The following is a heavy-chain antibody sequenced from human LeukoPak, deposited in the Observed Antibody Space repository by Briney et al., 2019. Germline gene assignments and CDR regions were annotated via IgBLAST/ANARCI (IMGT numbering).Heavy chain of an antibody. Sequence: ASGNVSCKASGYTFTIYGISRVRQAPGQGLEWMGWISAYNGNTNYAQKLQGRVTMTTDTSTSTAYKELRSLRSDDTAVYYCARVPGEWFGELLLNWFDPWGQGTLVTVSS. D-gene: IGHD3-10*01. J-gene: IGHJ5*02. CDR3: ARVPGEWFGELLLNWFDP. CDR1: GYTFTIYG. V-gene: IGHV1-18*01. CDR2: ISAYNGNT.